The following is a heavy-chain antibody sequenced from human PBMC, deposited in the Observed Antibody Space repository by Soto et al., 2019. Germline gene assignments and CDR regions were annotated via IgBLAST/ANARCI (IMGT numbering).Heavy chain of an antibody. V-gene: IGHV3-33*01. Sequence: GGSLRLSCAASGFTFSSYGMHWVRQAPGKGLEWVAVIWYDGSNKYYADSVKGRFTISRDNSKNTLYLQMNSLRAEDTAVYYCARESVVTAPGEDYYYYGMDVWGQGTTVTVSS. J-gene: IGHJ6*02. CDR2: IWYDGSNK. D-gene: IGHD2-21*02. CDR1: GFTFSSYG. CDR3: ARESVVTAPGEDYYYYGMDV.